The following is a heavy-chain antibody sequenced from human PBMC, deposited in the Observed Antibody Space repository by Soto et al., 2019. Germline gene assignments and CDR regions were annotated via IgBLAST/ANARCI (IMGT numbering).Heavy chain of an antibody. J-gene: IGHJ6*02. V-gene: IGHV4-30-4*01. CDR2: IYYSGST. CDR3: ARDGTLELYGMDV. CDR1: GGSISSGDYY. D-gene: IGHD1-7*01. Sequence: PSETLSLTCTVSGGSISSGDYYWSWIRQPPGKGLEWIGYIYYSGSTYYNPSLKSRVTISVDTSKNQFSLKLSSVTAADTAVYYCARDGTLELYGMDVWGQGTTVTVPS.